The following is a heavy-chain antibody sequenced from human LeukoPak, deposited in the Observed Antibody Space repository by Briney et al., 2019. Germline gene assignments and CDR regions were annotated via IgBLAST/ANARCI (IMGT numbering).Heavy chain of an antibody. D-gene: IGHD3-16*02. CDR3: ATGYTKTSRRGDY. Sequence: GGSLRLSCAGSGFTFGSYAMNWVRQAPGKGLEWVSAITESGGDTYYADSVKGRFAISRDDSKNTAFLQMNSLRAEDTAMYYCATGYTKTSRRGDYWGQGTLVTVSS. CDR1: GFTFGSYA. V-gene: IGHV3-23*01. CDR2: ITESGGDT. J-gene: IGHJ4*02.